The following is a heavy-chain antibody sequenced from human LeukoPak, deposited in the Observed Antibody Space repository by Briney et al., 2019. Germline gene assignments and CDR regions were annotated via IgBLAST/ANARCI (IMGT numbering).Heavy chain of an antibody. CDR3: ARLAYCSNDVCYSNYYYSMDV. D-gene: IGHD2-8*01. Sequence: GESLKISCKGSGYNFPDYWIGWVRQLPGKGLEWMGIIYPDDSDTRYSPSFQGQVTISADKSISTAYLQWSSLKASDTAMYYCARLAYCSNDVCYSNYYYSMDVWGKGTTVTVSS. J-gene: IGHJ6*03. V-gene: IGHV5-51*03. CDR1: GYNFPDYW. CDR2: IYPDDSDT.